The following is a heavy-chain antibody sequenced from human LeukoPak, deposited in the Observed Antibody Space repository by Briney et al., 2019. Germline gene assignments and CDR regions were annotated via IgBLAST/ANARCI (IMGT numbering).Heavy chain of an antibody. J-gene: IGHJ4*02. CDR2: MNPNSGNT. D-gene: IGHD2-15*01. CDR3: ARGLYRGVAATPAY. Sequence: ASVKVSCKASGNTFTSYDINWVRQATGQGLEWMGWMNPNSGNTGYAQKFQGRVTMTRNTSISTAYMELSSLRSEDTAVYYCARGLYRGVAATPAYWGQGTLVTVSS. V-gene: IGHV1-8*01. CDR1: GNTFTSYD.